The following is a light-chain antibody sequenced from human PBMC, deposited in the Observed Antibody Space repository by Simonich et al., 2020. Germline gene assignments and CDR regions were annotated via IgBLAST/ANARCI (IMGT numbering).Light chain of an antibody. V-gene: IGKV4-1*01. CDR1: QSVLYSSNNKNY. Sequence: DIVMTQSPDSLAVSLGERATINCKASQSVLYSSNNKNYLAWYQQNPGHPPKLLIYWASTRESGVPDRFSGSGSGTDFTLTSSSLQAEDVAVYYCQQYYSTPFTFGPGTKVDIK. CDR3: QQYYSTPFT. J-gene: IGKJ3*01. CDR2: WAS.